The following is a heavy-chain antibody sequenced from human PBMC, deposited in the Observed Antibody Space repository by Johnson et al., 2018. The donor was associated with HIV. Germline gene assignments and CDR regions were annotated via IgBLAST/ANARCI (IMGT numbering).Heavy chain of an antibody. J-gene: IGHJ3*02. CDR2: ISWNSGSI. CDR3: AKVDGSGTWGAFDI. D-gene: IGHD3-10*01. CDR1: GFTFDDYA. Sequence: VQLVESGGGLVQPGGSLRLSCAASGFTFDDYAMHWVRQAPGKGLEWVSGISWNSGSIGYADSVKGRFTISRDNSKNTLYLQMNSLRAEDTAVYYCAKVDGSGTWGAFDIWGQGTMVTVSS. V-gene: IGHV3-9*01.